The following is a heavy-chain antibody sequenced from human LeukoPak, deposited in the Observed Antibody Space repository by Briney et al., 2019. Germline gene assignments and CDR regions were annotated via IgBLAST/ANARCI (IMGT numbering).Heavy chain of an antibody. V-gene: IGHV3-74*01. D-gene: IGHD3-9*01. J-gene: IGHJ4*02. CDR1: GFTFSPYW. CDR3: AREIAFPGYPLDY. Sequence: PGGSLRLSCAASGFTFSPYWMHWVRQAPGKGLVWVSGIHSDGSITNYADSVKGRFTISRDSAKNTLYLQMSSLRAGDTAVYYCAREIAFPGYPLDYWGQGTLVTVSS. CDR2: IHSDGSIT.